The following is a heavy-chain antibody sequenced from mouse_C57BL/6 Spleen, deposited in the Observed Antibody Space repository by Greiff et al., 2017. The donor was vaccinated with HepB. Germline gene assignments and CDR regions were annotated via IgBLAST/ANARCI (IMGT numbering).Heavy chain of an antibody. CDR1: GYTFTSYW. CDR2: IDPSDSYT. Sequence: VQLQQPGAELVKPGASVKLSCKASGYTFTSYWMQWVKQRPGQGLEWIGEIDPSDSYTNYNQKFKGKATLTVDTSSSPAYMQLSSLTSEDSAVYYCARHSSGYTWFAYWGQGTLVTVSA. V-gene: IGHV1-50*01. CDR3: ARHSSGYTWFAY. J-gene: IGHJ3*01. D-gene: IGHD3-2*02.